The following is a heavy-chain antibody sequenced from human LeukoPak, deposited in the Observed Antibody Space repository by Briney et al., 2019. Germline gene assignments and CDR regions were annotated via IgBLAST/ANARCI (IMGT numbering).Heavy chain of an antibody. V-gene: IGHV1-69*05. CDR1: GGTFSSYA. CDR2: IIPIFGTA. Sequence: VASVKVSCKASGGTFSSYAISWVRQAPGQGLEWMGGIIPIFGTANYAQKFQGRVTITTDESTSTAYMELSSLRSEDTAVYYCARVLVYYDSSGGFDYWGQGTLVTVSS. D-gene: IGHD3-22*01. CDR3: ARVLVYYDSSGGFDY. J-gene: IGHJ4*02.